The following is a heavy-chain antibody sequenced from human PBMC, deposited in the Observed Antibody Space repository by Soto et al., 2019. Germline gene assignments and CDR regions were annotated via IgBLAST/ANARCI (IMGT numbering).Heavy chain of an antibody. V-gene: IGHV4-4*07. CDR2: IYTSGST. D-gene: IGHD1-26*01. CDR3: ARGIYSKVGATIWFDP. J-gene: IGHJ5*02. Sequence: QVQLQESGPGLVKPSETLSLTCTVSGGSINSYYWSWIRQPAGKGLEWIGRIYTSGSTNYNPSLKSRVTKSVSTSKNRFSLKLSSVTAADTAVYYCARGIYSKVGATIWFDPWGQGTLVTVSS. CDR1: GGSINSYY.